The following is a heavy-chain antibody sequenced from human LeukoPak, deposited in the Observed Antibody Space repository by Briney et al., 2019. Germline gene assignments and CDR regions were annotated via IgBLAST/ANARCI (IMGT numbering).Heavy chain of an antibody. CDR1: GFTFSTYW. V-gene: IGHV3-7*01. CDR3: ARNLVTEPTGDWFDP. CDR2: IKYDGIEK. D-gene: IGHD3-10*01. Sequence: PGGSLSLSCAASGFTFSTYWMAWVRQAPGKGLEGVANIKYDGIEKYYVDSVKGRFTISRDNAKNSLYLHMNSLRDDDTAVYYCARNLVTEPTGDWFDPWGQGTLVTVSS. J-gene: IGHJ5*02.